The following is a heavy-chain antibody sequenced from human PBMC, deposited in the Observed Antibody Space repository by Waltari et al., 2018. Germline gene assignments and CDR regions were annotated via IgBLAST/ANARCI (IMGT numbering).Heavy chain of an antibody. Sequence: EVQLVESGGGLVQPGGSLKRSCAASGFTFSGSAMHWVRQASGKGLEWVGRIRSKANSYATAYAASVKGRFTISRDDSKNTAYLKMNSLKTEDTAVYYCTRRDYGDYWYFDLWGRGTLVTVSS. CDR1: GFTFSGSA. CDR2: IRSKANSYAT. D-gene: IGHD4-17*01. V-gene: IGHV3-73*02. J-gene: IGHJ2*01. CDR3: TRRDYGDYWYFDL.